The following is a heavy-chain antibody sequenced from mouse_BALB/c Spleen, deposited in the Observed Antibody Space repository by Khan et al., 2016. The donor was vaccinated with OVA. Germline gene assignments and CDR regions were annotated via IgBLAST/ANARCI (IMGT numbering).Heavy chain of an antibody. CDR1: GYTFTSYW. J-gene: IGHJ2*01. CDR2: INPTSGYT. CDR3: ARDRIDY. V-gene: IGHV1-7*01. Sequence: QVRLQQSGAELAKPGASVKMSCTASGYTFTSYWMHWIKQRPGQGLEWIGYINPTSGYTDYNQKFKDKAILTADKSSSTAYMQLSSLTSDDSAVYYCARDRIDYWGQGTALTVSS.